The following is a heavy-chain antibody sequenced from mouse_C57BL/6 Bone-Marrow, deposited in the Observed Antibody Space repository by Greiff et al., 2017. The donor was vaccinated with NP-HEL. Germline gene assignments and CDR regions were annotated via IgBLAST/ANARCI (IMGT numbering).Heavy chain of an antibody. CDR2: IYPGGGYT. CDR3: ARSNRGSIYFDY. CDR1: GYTFTNYW. V-gene: IGHV1-63*01. J-gene: IGHJ2*01. Sequence: QVQLKESGAELVRPGTSVKMSCKASGYTFTNYWIGWAKQRPGHGLEWIGDIYPGGGYTNYNEKFKGKATLTADKSSSTAYMQFSSLTSEDSAIYYCARSNRGSIYFDYWGQGTTLTVSS. D-gene: IGHD1-1*02.